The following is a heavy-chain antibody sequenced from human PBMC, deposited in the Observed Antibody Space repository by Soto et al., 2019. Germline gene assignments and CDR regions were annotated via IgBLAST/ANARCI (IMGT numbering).Heavy chain of an antibody. CDR2: INGGGGGT. Sequence: GGSLRLSCAASGFTFSSYAMSWVRQAPGKGLEWVAAINGGGGGTYYADSMKGRFTISRDNSKNTLYLQMNSLRPEDTAVYYCAKDPYDRSGYYCYFDYWGQGTLVTVSS. CDR1: GFTFSSYA. D-gene: IGHD3-22*01. CDR3: AKDPYDRSGYYCYFDY. V-gene: IGHV3-23*01. J-gene: IGHJ4*02.